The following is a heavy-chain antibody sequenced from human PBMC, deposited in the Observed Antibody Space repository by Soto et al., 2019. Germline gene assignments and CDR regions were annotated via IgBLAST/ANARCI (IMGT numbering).Heavy chain of an antibody. Sequence: SETLSLTCTVSGGSISSSSYYWGWIRQPPGKGLEWIGSIYYSGSTYYNPSLKSRVTVSIDTSKNQFSLKLSSVTAADTAVYYCARQTLSGYYTLADGMDVWGQGTTVTVSS. CDR2: IYYSGST. V-gene: IGHV4-39*01. D-gene: IGHD3-3*01. CDR1: GGSISSSSYY. J-gene: IGHJ6*02. CDR3: ARQTLSGYYTLADGMDV.